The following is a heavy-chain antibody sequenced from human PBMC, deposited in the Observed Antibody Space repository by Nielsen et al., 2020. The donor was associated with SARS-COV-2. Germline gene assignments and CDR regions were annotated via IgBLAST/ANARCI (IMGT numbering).Heavy chain of an antibody. J-gene: IGHJ4*02. V-gene: IGHV1-69*04. CDR3: ARVVGRGTEDY. Sequence: SVKVSCKASGGTFSSYAISWVRQAPGQGLEWMGRIIPILGIANYAQKFQGRVTITADKSTSTAYMELSSLRSEDTAVYYCARVVGRGTEDYWGQGTLVTVSS. CDR1: GGTFSSYA. D-gene: IGHD3-10*01. CDR2: IIPILGIA.